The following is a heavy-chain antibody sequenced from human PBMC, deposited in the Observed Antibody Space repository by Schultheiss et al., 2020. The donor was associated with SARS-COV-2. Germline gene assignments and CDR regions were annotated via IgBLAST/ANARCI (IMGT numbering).Heavy chain of an antibody. CDR1: GVSISNDDYY. D-gene: IGHD3-3*01. CDR2: IHYRGKT. J-gene: IGHJ5*02. CDR3: AKSIIPPHSHWFDP. V-gene: IGHV4-31*01. Sequence: SETLSLTCTVSGVSISNDDYYWTWVRQHPARGLEWIGFIHYRGKTFYNPSLRGLVTLSLDTSLNQFSLNVNSVTAADTAVYYCAKSIIPPHSHWFDPWGRGTLVTVSS.